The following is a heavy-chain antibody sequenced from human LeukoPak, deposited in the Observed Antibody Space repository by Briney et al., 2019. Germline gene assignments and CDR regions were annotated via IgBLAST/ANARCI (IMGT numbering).Heavy chain of an antibody. D-gene: IGHD6-13*01. CDR1: GDSSSSGNYY. CDR2: ICDSGST. Sequence: SQTLSLTCTVSGDSSSSGNYYWSWIRQHPGKGLEWIGYICDSGSTQVNPSLKSRLTVSVHRSKNQFSLDLSTVTAADTAVYYCARVKQADNYYYYYMDVWGKGTTVTVSS. V-gene: IGHV4-30-4*01. J-gene: IGHJ6*03. CDR3: ARVKQADNYYYYYMDV.